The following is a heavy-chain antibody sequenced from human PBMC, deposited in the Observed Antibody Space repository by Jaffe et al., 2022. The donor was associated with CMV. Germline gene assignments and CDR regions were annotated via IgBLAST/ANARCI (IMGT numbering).Heavy chain of an antibody. Sequence: QVTLRESGPALVKPTQTLTLTCTFSGFSLSTSGMCVSWIRQPPGKALEWLALIDWDDDKYYSTSLKTRLTISKDTSKNQVVLTMTNMDPVDTATYYCARIRRYFDWLLYDYWGQGTLVTVSS. D-gene: IGHD3-9*01. CDR2: IDWDDDK. J-gene: IGHJ4*02. CDR1: GFSLSTSGMC. V-gene: IGHV2-70*01. CDR3: ARIRRYFDWLLYDY.